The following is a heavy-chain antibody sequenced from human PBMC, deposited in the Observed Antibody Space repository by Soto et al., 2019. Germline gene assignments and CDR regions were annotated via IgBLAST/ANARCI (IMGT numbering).Heavy chain of an antibody. CDR2: ITDSGDNS. CDR3: AKGSLQWCSGYGPCYPLDL. Sequence: GSLRLACVGTVFAVGNYDVTWVRQAPGKGLEYISAITDSGDNSIYAVSVRGRFTMSRDNSNNVVYLQMNSLRVEDSARYYCAKGSLQWCSGYGPCYPLDLWGQGAPVSVSS. V-gene: IGHV3-23*01. D-gene: IGHD4-4*01. J-gene: IGHJ5*02. CDR1: VFAVGNYD.